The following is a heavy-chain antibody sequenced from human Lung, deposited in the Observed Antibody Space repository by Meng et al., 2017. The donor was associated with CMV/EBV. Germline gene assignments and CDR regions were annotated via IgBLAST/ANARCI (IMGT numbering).Heavy chain of an antibody. Sequence: LTXXASGFMFSSYSLHWVRQAPGKGLEWVAVTSYDGSKKEYANSVKGRFTVSRDNSKNTLYLQMNTLRADDTAVYYCARADYANYGFWSGFPAFWGQGTXVTVSS. J-gene: IGHJ4*02. CDR3: ARADYANYGFWSGFPAF. CDR1: GFMFSSYS. CDR2: TSYDGSKK. V-gene: IGHV3-30*04. D-gene: IGHD3-3*01.